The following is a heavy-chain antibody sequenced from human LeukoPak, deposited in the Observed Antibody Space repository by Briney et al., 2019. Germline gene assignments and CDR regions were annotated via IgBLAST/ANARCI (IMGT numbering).Heavy chain of an antibody. CDR2: ISYDGSNK. CDR1: GFTFSSYA. V-gene: IGHV3-30-3*01. D-gene: IGHD6-13*01. J-gene: IGHJ4*02. Sequence: GRSLRLSCAASGFTFSSYAMHWVRQAPGKGLEWVAVISYDGSNKYYADSVKGRFTNSRDNSKNTLYLQMNSLRAEDTAVYYCARAPAAGPFDYWGQGTLVTVSS. CDR3: ARAPAAGPFDY.